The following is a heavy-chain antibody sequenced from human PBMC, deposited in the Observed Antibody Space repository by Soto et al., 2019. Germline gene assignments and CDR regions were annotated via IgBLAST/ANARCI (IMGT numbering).Heavy chain of an antibody. J-gene: IGHJ4*02. D-gene: IGHD3-22*01. CDR3: ATNFDSSGLFDY. Sequence: HSGTLALTCAVSRVSINSYVGSWVRQPPGKGLQWIGYIHYNGSTTYNPSLKSRVTIAVDTSKSRFSLKLRSVSDADTAVYYCATNFDSSGLFDYWGQGTRVTVSS. V-gene: IGHV4-59*07. CDR2: IHYNGST. CDR1: RVSINSYV.